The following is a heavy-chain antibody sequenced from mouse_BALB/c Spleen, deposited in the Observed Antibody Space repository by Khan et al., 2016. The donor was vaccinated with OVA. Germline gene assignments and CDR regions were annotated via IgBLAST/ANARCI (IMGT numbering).Heavy chain of an antibody. CDR1: GYTFINYW. V-gene: IGHV1-7*01. Sequence: VKLMESGAELAKPGASVKMSCKASGYTFINYWILWVKQRPGQGLEWIGYINPSTGYTEYNQNFKDKATLTADKSSRTAYKQLSSLTSEDSAVYYCARRGLRWDFDYWGQGTTLTVSS. CDR3: ARRGLRWDFDY. D-gene: IGHD1-1*01. J-gene: IGHJ2*01. CDR2: INPSTGYT.